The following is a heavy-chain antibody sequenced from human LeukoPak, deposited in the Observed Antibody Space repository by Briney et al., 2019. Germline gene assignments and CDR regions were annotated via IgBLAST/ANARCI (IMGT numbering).Heavy chain of an antibody. V-gene: IGHV1-69*05. CDR2: IIPIFGTA. Sequence: SVKVSCKASGGTFSSYAISRVRQAPGQGLEWMGRIIPIFGTANYAQKFQGRVTITMDESTSTAYMELSSLRSEDTAVYYCATQLGITIFGVVTSIGDDAFDIWGQGTMVTVSS. J-gene: IGHJ3*02. CDR1: GGTFSSYA. D-gene: IGHD3-3*01. CDR3: ATQLGITIFGVVTSIGDDAFDI.